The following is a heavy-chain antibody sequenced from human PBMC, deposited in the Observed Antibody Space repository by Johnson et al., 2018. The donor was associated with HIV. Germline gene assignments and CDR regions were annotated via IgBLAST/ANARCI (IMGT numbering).Heavy chain of an antibody. D-gene: IGHD3-3*01. Sequence: QLPLVESGGGVLQPGRSLTLSCAASRFTFSYYTVYWVRQAPGQGLAWMAVISYAVTTNYYPDSVNGLFTISRDNSKTRLYLQMNRLRAEDTAVYYCVLQFSEWLSSDAFDIWGQGTMVTVSS. V-gene: IGHV3-30*04. CDR1: RFTFSYYT. CDR3: VLQFSEWLSSDAFDI. J-gene: IGHJ3*02. CDR2: ISYAVTTN.